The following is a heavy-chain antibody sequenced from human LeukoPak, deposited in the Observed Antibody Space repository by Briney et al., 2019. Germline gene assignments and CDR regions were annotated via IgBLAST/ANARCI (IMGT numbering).Heavy chain of an antibody. CDR1: GYTFTGYY. CDR3: ARENWGSYRYSDYYYGMDV. D-gene: IGHD3-16*02. V-gene: IGHV1-2*02. J-gene: IGHJ6*04. Sequence: GASVKVSCKASGYTFTGYYMHWVRQAPGQGLEWMGWINPNSGGTNYAQKFQGRVTMTRDTSISTAYMELSRLRSDDTAVYYCARENWGSYRYSDYYYGMDVWGKGTTVTVSS. CDR2: INPNSGGT.